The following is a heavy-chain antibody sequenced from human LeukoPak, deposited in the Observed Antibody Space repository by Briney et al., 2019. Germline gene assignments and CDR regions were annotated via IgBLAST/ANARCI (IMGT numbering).Heavy chain of an antibody. V-gene: IGHV3-21*01. D-gene: IGHD3-3*01. Sequence: GGSLRLSCAASGFTFSSYSMNWVRQAPGKGLEWVSSISSSSSYIYYADSVKGRFTISRDNAKNSLYLQMNSLRAEDTAVYYCARDQGFSYYYYYMDVWGKGTTVTISS. CDR1: GFTFSSYS. J-gene: IGHJ6*03. CDR3: ARDQGFSYYYYYMDV. CDR2: ISSSSSYI.